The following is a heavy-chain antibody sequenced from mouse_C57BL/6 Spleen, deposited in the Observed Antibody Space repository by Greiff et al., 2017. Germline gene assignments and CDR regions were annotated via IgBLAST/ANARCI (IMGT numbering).Heavy chain of an antibody. J-gene: IGHJ3*01. D-gene: IGHD2-3*01. CDR1: GFTFSSYG. CDR2: ISSGGSYT. Sequence: EVMLVESGGDLVKPGGSLKLSCAASGFTFSSYGLSWVRQTPDKRLEWVATISSGGSYTYYPDSVKGRFTISRDNAKNTLYLQMSSLKSEDTAMYYCARRGDDLSWFAYWGQGTLVTVSA. V-gene: IGHV5-6*02. CDR3: ARRGDDLSWFAY.